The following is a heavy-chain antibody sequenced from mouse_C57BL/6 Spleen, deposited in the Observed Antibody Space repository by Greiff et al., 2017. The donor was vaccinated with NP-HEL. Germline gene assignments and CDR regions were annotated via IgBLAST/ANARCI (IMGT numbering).Heavy chain of an antibody. CDR2: INPNNGGT. V-gene: IGHV1-26*01. Sequence: VQLQQSGPELVKPGASVKISCKASGYTFTDYYMNWVKQSHGKSLEWIGDINPNNGGTSYNQKFKGKATLTVDKSSSTAYMELRSLTSEDSAVYYCARSLGSSYWGQGTLVTVSA. J-gene: IGHJ3*01. CDR1: GYTFTDYY. CDR3: ARSLGSSY. D-gene: IGHD4-1*01.